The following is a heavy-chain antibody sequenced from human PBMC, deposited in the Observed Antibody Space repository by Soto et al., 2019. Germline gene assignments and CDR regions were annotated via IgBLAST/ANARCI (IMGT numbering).Heavy chain of an antibody. CDR3: MKEKRVYSYGEH. J-gene: IGHJ4*02. CDR1: GFTFSSYG. Sequence: QVQLVESGGGVVQPGRSLRLSCAASGFTFSSYGMHWVRQAPGKGLEWVAVILYDGSYKQYLGYVKGRFTVSRDNSKNTLYLQMNSLRTDDTAVYYCMKEKRVYSYGEHWGQGTLVTVSS. CDR2: ILYDGSYK. D-gene: IGHD5-18*01. V-gene: IGHV3-30*18.